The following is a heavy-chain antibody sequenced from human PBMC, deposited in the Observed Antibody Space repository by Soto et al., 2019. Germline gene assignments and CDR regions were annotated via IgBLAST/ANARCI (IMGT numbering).Heavy chain of an antibody. D-gene: IGHD2-21*01. J-gene: IGHJ4*02. CDR3: ARGGEVGAGQYYLNDS. CDR2: MNPDGSTR. V-gene: IGHV3-74*01. CDR1: GFTFSSNW. Sequence: EVQLVESGVDLVQPGGSLRLSCEASGFTFSSNWMHWVRQGPGKGLVWVSRMNPDGSTRGYADSVKGRFTISRDNARNTVFLQMSSLRAEDTAVYYCARGGEVGAGQYYLNDSWGQGTLVTVSS.